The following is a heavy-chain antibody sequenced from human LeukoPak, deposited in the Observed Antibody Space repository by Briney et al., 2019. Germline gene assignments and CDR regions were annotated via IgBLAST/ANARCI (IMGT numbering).Heavy chain of an antibody. J-gene: IGHJ3*02. V-gene: IGHV3-23*01. D-gene: IGHD4-17*01. CDR3: AKDTGKYGDYALDAFDI. Sequence: GGSLRLSCAASGFTFNTYAMSWVRQAPGKGLEWVSAISGSGISTDYADSVKGRFTISRDNSKNTLYLQMNSLRAEDTAVYYCAKDTGKYGDYALDAFDIWGQGTMVTVSS. CDR2: ISGSGIST. CDR1: GFTFNTYA.